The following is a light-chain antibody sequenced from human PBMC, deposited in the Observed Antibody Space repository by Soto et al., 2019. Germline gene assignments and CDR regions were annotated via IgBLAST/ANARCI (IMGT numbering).Light chain of an antibody. V-gene: IGLV2-14*01. Sequence: QSALTQPASVSGSPGQSITISCTGTSSDVGGYNYVSWYQQHPGKAPKLMIYEVSNRPSGVSNRFSGSKSGNTASLTISGLQAGDEADYYCSSYTSSIVVFGGGTKLTVL. CDR1: SSDVGGYNY. CDR3: SSYTSSIVV. J-gene: IGLJ2*01. CDR2: EVS.